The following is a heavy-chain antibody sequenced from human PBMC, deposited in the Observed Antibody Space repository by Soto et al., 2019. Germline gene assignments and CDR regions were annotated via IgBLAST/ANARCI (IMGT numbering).Heavy chain of an antibody. V-gene: IGHV1-3*01. CDR2: INAGNGNT. Sequence: ASVKVSCKASGYTFTSYAMHWVRQAPGQRLEWMGWINAGNGNTKYSQKFQGRVTMTRNTSISTAYMELSSLRSEDTAVYYCASESYGGEFDYWGQGTLVTVSS. CDR3: ASESYGGEFDY. CDR1: GYTFTSYA. D-gene: IGHD4-17*01. J-gene: IGHJ4*02.